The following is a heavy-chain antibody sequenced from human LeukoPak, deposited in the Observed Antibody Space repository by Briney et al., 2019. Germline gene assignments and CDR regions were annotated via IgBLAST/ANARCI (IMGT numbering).Heavy chain of an antibody. CDR1: GFTFDDYA. CDR3: ARARNFALKSGYSYGYFVDY. CDR2: INWNSGSI. D-gene: IGHD5-18*01. V-gene: IGHV3-9*01. J-gene: IGHJ4*02. Sequence: PGGSLRLSCAASGFTFDDYAMHWVRQAPGKGLEWVSGINWNSGSIGYADSVKGRFTISRDNAKNSLYLQMNSLRAEDTAVYYCARARNFALKSGYSYGYFVDYWGQGTLVTVSS.